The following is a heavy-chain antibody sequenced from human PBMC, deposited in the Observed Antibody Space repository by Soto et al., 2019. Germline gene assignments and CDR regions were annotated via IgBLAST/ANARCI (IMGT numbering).Heavy chain of an antibody. V-gene: IGHV3-23*01. CDR2: ISGSGGST. CDR3: AKVGIYCTNGVCRGY. Sequence: EVQLLESGGGLVQPGGSLRLSCAASGFTFSSYAMRWVRQAPGKGLEWVSGISGSGGSTYYADSVKGPFTISRDNSKTTLFLQMNSLRVEDTAVYYCAKVGIYCTNGVCRGYWGQGTLVTVSS. D-gene: IGHD2-8*01. CDR1: GFTFSSYA. J-gene: IGHJ4*02.